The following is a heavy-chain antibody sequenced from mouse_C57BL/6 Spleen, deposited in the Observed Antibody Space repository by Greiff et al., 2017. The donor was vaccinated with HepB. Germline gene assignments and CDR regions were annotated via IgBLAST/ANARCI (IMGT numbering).Heavy chain of an antibody. V-gene: IGHV2-6*01. Sequence: VKLVESGPGLVAPSQSLSITCTVSGFSLTSYGVDWVRQSPGKGLEWLGVIWGVGSTNYNSALKSRLSISKDNSKSQVFLKMNSLQTDDTAMYYCASELTGKGPFAYWGQGTLVTVSA. CDR1: GFSLTSYG. D-gene: IGHD4-1*01. CDR3: ASELTGKGPFAY. CDR2: IWGVGST. J-gene: IGHJ3*01.